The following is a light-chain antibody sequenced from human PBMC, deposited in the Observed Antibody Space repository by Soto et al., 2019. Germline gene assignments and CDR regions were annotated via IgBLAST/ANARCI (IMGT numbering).Light chain of an antibody. CDR2: WAS. J-gene: IGKJ3*01. V-gene: IGKV4-1*01. CDR1: QSVLYSSNNKNY. Sequence: DIVMTQSPDSLAVSLGERATINCKSSQSVLYSSNNKNYLAWYQQNPGQPPKLLIYWASTRESGVPDRFSGSGSGTDFTLTISSLQAEDVAVYYCQQYDSTPFTFGPGTKVDIK. CDR3: QQYDSTPFT.